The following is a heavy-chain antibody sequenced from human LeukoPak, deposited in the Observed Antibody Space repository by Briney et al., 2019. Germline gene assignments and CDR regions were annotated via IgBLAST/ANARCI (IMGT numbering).Heavy chain of an antibody. D-gene: IGHD5-12*01. Sequence: PGGSLRLSCAASGFTFSDYYMSWIRQAPGKGLEWVSYISSSGSTIYYADSVKGRFTISRDNAKNSLYLQMNSLRAEDTAVYYCARLATIVATIQSYFDYWGQGTLVTVSS. V-gene: IGHV3-11*04. CDR2: ISSSGSTI. CDR3: ARLATIVATIQSYFDY. J-gene: IGHJ4*02. CDR1: GFTFSDYY.